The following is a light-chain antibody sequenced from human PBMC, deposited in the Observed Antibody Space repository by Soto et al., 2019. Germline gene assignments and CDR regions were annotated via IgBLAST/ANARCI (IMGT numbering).Light chain of an antibody. J-gene: IGKJ1*01. V-gene: IGKV3-15*01. CDR2: GAS. Sequence: EIVMTQSPSTLSVSPGERATLSCWASESVSSLLAWYQQKPGQAPRLLIYGASTTATGIPARFSGNGSGTDFTLTISSLQSEDYAVYYCQQYIYWPRTFGQGTKVEIK. CDR3: QQYIYWPRT. CDR1: ESVSSL.